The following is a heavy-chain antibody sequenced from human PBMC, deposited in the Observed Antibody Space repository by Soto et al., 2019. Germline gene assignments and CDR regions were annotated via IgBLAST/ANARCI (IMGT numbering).Heavy chain of an antibody. CDR3: ARDPMTPTYWYFDL. J-gene: IGHJ2*01. Sequence: ASVKVSCKASGYTFTSYGISWVRQAPGQGLEWMGWISAYNGNTNYAQKLQGRVTMTTDTSTSTAYMELRSLRSDDTAVYYCARDPMTPTYWYFDLWGRGTLVTVSS. D-gene: IGHD2-21*02. CDR2: ISAYNGNT. CDR1: GYTFTSYG. V-gene: IGHV1-18*01.